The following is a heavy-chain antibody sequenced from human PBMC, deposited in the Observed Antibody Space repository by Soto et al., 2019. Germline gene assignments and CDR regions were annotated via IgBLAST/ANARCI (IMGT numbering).Heavy chain of an antibody. V-gene: IGHV4-34*01. CDR2: INHSGST. CDR1: GGSFCGYY. J-gene: IGHJ6*03. Sequence: QVQLQQWGAGLLKPSETLSLTCAVYGGSFCGYYWSWIRQPPGKGLEWIGEINHSGSTNYNPSLKSRVTISVDTSKNQFPLNLSSVTAADTAVYYCARGLPARYYYYYYYMDAWGKGTTVTVSS. CDR3: ARGLPARYYYYYYYMDA.